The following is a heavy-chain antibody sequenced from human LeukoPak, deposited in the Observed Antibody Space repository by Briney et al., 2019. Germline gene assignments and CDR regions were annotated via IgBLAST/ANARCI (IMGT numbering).Heavy chain of an antibody. J-gene: IGHJ4*02. V-gene: IGHV3-66*01. CDR1: GFTVSSNY. CDR2: IYSGGST. Sequence: GGSLRLSCAASGFTVSSNYMSWVRQAPGKGLEWVSVIYSGGSTYYADYVKGRFTISRDNSKNTLYLQMNSLRDEDTAVYYCARGYCSGGSCYSRTYYFDYWGQGTLVTVSS. CDR3: ARGYCSGGSCYSRTYYFDY. D-gene: IGHD2-15*01.